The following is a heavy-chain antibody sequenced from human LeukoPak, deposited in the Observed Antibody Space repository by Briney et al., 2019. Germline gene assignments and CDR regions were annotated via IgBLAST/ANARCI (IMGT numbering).Heavy chain of an antibody. V-gene: IGHV4-38-2*02. D-gene: IGHD3-16*01. CDR1: GYSITRGYN. CDR2: ISHAGDT. CDR3: GRGEGGEFAH. J-gene: IGHJ4*02. Sequence: SETLSLTCTVSGYSITRGYNWGWVRQSPGKGLEWIASISHAGDTYYNPSLKSRVTISVDTSKNHFSLNLASVTAPDTAVYFWGRGEGGEFAHWGQGPLVTVSS.